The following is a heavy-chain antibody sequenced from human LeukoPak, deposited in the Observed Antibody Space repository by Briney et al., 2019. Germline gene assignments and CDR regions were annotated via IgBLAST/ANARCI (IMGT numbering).Heavy chain of an antibody. D-gene: IGHD6-6*01. CDR2: IYHSGST. CDR3: ARERGLEYSSSSDY. V-gene: IGHV4-38-2*02. CDR1: GYSISSGYY. J-gene: IGHJ4*02. Sequence: SETLSLTCAVSGYSISSGYYWGWIRQPPGKGLEWIGSIYHSGSTYYNPSLKSRVTISVDTSKSQFSLKLSSVTAADTAVYYCARERGLEYSSSSDYWGQGTLVTASS.